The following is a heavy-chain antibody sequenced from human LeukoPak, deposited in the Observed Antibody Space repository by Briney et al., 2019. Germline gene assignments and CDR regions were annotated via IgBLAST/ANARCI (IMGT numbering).Heavy chain of an antibody. CDR2: ISEGVGNT. D-gene: IGHD3-3*01. CDR3: ARDGGGYDFWSGYYTDYYYGMDV. CDR1: GFTFTNYA. Sequence: KAGGSLRLSCAASGFTFTNYAMTWVRQAPGKGLEWVSGISEGVGNTYYADSVKGRFTISRDNAKNSLYLQMNSLRAEDTAVYYCARDGGGYDFWSGYYTDYYYGMDVWGQGTTVTVSS. V-gene: IGHV3-23*01. J-gene: IGHJ6*02.